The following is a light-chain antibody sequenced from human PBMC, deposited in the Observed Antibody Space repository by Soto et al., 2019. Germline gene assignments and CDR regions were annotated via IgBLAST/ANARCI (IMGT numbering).Light chain of an antibody. V-gene: IGKV1-6*01. CDR3: LQDYSYPYT. CDR2: AAS. CDR1: QDIKND. Sequence: AIQMTQSPSSLSASVGDRVTITCRASQDIKNDLGWYQQKPGRAPKLLKYAASTLHTEVPSRFSGSGSGSDFTLTISSLQPEDFATYYCLQDYSYPYTFGQGTKLEIK. J-gene: IGKJ2*01.